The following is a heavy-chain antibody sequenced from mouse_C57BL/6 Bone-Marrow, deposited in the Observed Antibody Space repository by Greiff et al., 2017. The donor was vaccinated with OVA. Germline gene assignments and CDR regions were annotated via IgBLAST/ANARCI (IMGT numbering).Heavy chain of an antibody. CDR2: INPGSGGT. CDR1: GYAFTNYL. J-gene: IGHJ2*01. Sequence: QVQLKQPGAELVRPGTSVKVSCKASGYAFTNYLIEWVKQRPGQGLEWIGVINPGSGGTNYNEKFKGKATLTADKSSSTAYMQLSSLTSEDSAVYFCARRATVVHFDYWGQGTTLTVSS. V-gene: IGHV1-54*01. CDR3: ARRATVVHFDY. D-gene: IGHD1-1*01.